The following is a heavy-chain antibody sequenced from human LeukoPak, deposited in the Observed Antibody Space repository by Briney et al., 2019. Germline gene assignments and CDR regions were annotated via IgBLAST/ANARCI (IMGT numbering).Heavy chain of an antibody. J-gene: IGHJ4*02. D-gene: IGHD3-10*01. V-gene: IGHV1-2*02. Sequence: ASVKVSCKASGYTFTGYYMHWVRQAPGQGLEWMGWINPNSGGTNYAQKFQGRVTMTRDMSTSTVYMELSSLRSEDTAVYYCARVQGSGSYLGYWGQGTLVTVSS. CDR1: GYTFTGYY. CDR2: INPNSGGT. CDR3: ARVQGSGSYLGY.